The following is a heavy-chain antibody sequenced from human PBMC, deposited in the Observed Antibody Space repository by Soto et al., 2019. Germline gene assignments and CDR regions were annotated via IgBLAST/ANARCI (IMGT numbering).Heavy chain of an antibody. D-gene: IGHD1-26*01. V-gene: IGHV3-33*01. CDR1: GFTFSTYG. CDR2: IWSDGSYK. J-gene: IGHJ4*02. CDR3: ARDLDSGSYAY. Sequence: QVQLVESGGGVVQPWRSLRLSCAASGFTFSTYGMHWVRQAPGKGLEWVAVIWSDGSYKDYADSIEGRFTISRDNSKNTLYLQMNSLRADDTALYYCARDLDSGSYAYWGQGTLVTVSS.